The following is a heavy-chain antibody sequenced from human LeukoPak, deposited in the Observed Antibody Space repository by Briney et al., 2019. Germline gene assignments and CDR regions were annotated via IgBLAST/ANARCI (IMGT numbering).Heavy chain of an antibody. Sequence: GGSLRLSCAASGFTFSSYSMNWVRQAPGKGLEWVSSISSSSSYIYYADSVKGRFTISRDNAKNSLYLQMNSLRAEDTAVYYRASLTELWFGELSSPNWFDPWGQGTLVTVSS. D-gene: IGHD3-10*01. V-gene: IGHV3-21*01. CDR3: ASLTELWFGELSSPNWFDP. CDR2: ISSSSSYI. CDR1: GFTFSSYS. J-gene: IGHJ5*02.